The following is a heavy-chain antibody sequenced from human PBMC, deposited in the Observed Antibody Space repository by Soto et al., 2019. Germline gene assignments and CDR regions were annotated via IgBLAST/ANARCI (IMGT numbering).Heavy chain of an antibody. CDR3: AKGRGYCSSTSCYAGSDY. CDR2: ISGSGGST. D-gene: IGHD2-2*01. V-gene: IGHV3-23*01. CDR1: GFTFSSYA. J-gene: IGHJ4*02. Sequence: EVQLLESGGGLVQPGGSLRLSCAASGFTFSSYAMSWVRQAPGKGLEWVSAISGSGGSTYYADSVKGRFTISRDNPKNTLYLQMNSLRAEDTAVYYCAKGRGYCSSTSCYAGSDYWGQGTLVTVSS.